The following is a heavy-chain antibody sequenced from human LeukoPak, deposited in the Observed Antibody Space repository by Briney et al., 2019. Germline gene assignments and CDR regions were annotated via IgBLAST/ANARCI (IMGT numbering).Heavy chain of an antibody. D-gene: IGHD1-14*01. J-gene: IGHJ5*02. CDR2: IKPDGSEK. V-gene: IGHV3-7*01. CDR3: ARDPEANGDWFDP. CDR1: GFSFSGYW. Sequence: GGSLRLSCAASGFSFSGYWMSWVRQAPGKGLEWVANIKPDGSEKYYVDSVKGRFTISRDNAKNSLYLQMNSLRAEDTAVYYCARDPEANGDWFDPWGQGTLVTVSS.